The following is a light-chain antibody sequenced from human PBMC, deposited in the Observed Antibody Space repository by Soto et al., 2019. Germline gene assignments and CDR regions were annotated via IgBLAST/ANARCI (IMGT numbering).Light chain of an antibody. CDR3: QQYNSYSRT. CDR1: QSISSW. V-gene: IGKV1-5*03. Sequence: DTQMTQSPSTLSASVGDRVTITCRASQSISSWLAWYQQKPGKAPKLLIYKASGLESGVPSRFSGSGSGTEFTLTISSLQPDDFATYYCQQYNSYSRTFGQGTKVEIK. J-gene: IGKJ1*01. CDR2: KAS.